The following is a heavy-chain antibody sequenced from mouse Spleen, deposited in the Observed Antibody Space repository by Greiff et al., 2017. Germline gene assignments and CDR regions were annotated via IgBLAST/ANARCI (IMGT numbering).Heavy chain of an antibody. V-gene: IGHV1-69*01. CDR1: GYTFTSYW. D-gene: IGHD2-14*01. Sequence: QVQLQQPGAELVMPGASVKLSCKASGYTFTSYWMHWVKQRPGQGLEWIGEIDPSDSYTNYNQKFKGKATLTVDKSSSTAYMQLSSLTSEDSAVYYCARSGYRYDVEDGYYFDYWGQGTTLTVSS. CDR3: ARSGYRYDVEDGYYFDY. CDR2: IDPSDSYT. J-gene: IGHJ2*01.